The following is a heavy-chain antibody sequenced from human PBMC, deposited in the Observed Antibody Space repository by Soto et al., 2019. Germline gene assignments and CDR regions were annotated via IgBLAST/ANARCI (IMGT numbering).Heavy chain of an antibody. V-gene: IGHV3-33*01. Sequence: GGSLRLSCAASGFTFSSYGMHWVRQAPGKGLEWVAVIWYDGSNKYYADSVKGRFTISRDNSKNTLYLQMNSLRAEDTAVYYCARDGGSCSSTSCYSTRHNWFDPWGQGTLVTVSS. CDR3: ARDGGSCSSTSCYSTRHNWFDP. D-gene: IGHD2-2*01. J-gene: IGHJ5*02. CDR2: IWYDGSNK. CDR1: GFTFSSYG.